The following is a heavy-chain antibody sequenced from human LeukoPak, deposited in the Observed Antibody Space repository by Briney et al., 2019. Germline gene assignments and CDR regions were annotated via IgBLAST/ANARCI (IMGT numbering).Heavy chain of an antibody. V-gene: IGHV1-8*02. CDR3: ARGGEDGYNSYYYYMDV. Sequence: ASVKVSCKAFGYTFTSNYMHWVRQATGQGLEWMGWMNPNSGNTGYAQKFQGGVTMTRNTSISTAYMELSSLRSEDTAVYYCARGGEDGYNSYYYYMDVWGKGTTVTISS. D-gene: IGHD5-24*01. CDR2: MNPNSGNT. CDR1: GYTFTSNY. J-gene: IGHJ6*03.